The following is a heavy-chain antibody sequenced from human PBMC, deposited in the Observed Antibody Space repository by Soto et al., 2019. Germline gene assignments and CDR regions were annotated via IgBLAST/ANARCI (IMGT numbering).Heavy chain of an antibody. CDR3: ARGPSRADYYDSGFYYYGMDV. D-gene: IGHD3-22*01. Sequence: SETLSLTCTVSGGSISSYYWSWIRQPPGKGLEWIGYIYYSGSTNYNPSLKSRVTISVDTSKNQFSLKLSSVTAADTAVYYCARGPSRADYYDSGFYYYGMDVWGQGTTVTVSS. CDR1: GGSISSYY. V-gene: IGHV4-59*01. CDR2: IYYSGST. J-gene: IGHJ6*02.